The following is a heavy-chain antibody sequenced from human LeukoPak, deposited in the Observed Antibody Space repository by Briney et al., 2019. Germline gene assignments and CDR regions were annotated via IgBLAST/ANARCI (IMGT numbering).Heavy chain of an antibody. CDR2: ISAYNGNT. CDR3: ARGMVRGADDYYYGMDV. D-gene: IGHD3-10*01. CDR1: GYTFTSYG. J-gene: IGHJ6*04. V-gene: IGHV1-18*04. Sequence: ASVKVSCKASGYTFTSYGISWVRQAPVQGLEWMGWISAYNGNTNYAQKLQGRVTMTTDTSTSTAYMELRSLRSDDTAVYYCARGMVRGADDYYYGMDVWGKGTTVTVSS.